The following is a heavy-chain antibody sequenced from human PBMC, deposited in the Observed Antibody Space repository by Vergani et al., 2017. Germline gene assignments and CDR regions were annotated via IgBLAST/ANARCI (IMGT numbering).Heavy chain of an antibody. J-gene: IGHJ6*02. V-gene: IGHV3-9*03. CDR2: ISWNSGSI. CDR1: GFTFDDYA. Sequence: EVQLVESGGGLVQPGRSLRLSCAASGFTFDDYAMHWVRQAPGKGLEWVSGISWNSGSIGYADSVKGLITISRDNAKNSLYLQMNSLRADDMALYYVAKAKPRNSGYDYLYYCHAMDVWGQGTTVTVSS. D-gene: IGHD5-12*01. CDR3: AKAKPRNSGYDYLYYCHAMDV.